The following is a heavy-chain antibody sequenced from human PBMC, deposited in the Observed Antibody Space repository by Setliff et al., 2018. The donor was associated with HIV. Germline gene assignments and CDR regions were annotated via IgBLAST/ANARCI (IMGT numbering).Heavy chain of an antibody. CDR2: IDYSGST. Sequence: SETLSLTCTVSGGSISSSNYYWGWIRQPPGKGLEWIGSIDYSGSTYYNPSLKSRFAISVDTSKNQFSLKLRTVTAADTAVYYCARTRGRAPVSYYFDNWGQGRLVTVSS. CDR1: GGSISSSNYY. V-gene: IGHV4-39*01. D-gene: IGHD2-2*01. CDR3: ARTRGRAPVSYYFDN. J-gene: IGHJ4*02.